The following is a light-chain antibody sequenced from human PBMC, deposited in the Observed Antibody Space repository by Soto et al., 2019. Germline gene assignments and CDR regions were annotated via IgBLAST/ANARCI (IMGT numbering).Light chain of an antibody. J-gene: IGKJ2*01. CDR2: GAS. Sequence: EIVMTQSPATLSVSPGERATLSCRASQSVSSNLAWYQQQPGQAPRLLIYGASTRDTGIPARFSGSGSGTEFTLTISSLQSEDFAVYYCQQYNKWPPYTFGQGTKLEIK. CDR1: QSVSSN. CDR3: QQYNKWPPYT. V-gene: IGKV3-15*01.